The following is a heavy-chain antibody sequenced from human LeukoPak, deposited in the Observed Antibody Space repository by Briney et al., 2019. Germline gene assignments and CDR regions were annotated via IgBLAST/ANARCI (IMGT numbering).Heavy chain of an antibody. J-gene: IGHJ3*02. V-gene: IGHV3-66*01. Sequence: GGSLRLSCAASGFTVSTNYMSWVRQAPGKGLEGVSVIYSGGSAYYVDSVKGRFTISRDNSKNTLYLQMNSLRAEDTAVYYCARGPVATVTTWPAFDIWGQGTLVTVSS. D-gene: IGHD4-17*01. CDR3: ARGPVATVTTWPAFDI. CDR1: GFTVSTNY. CDR2: IYSGGSA.